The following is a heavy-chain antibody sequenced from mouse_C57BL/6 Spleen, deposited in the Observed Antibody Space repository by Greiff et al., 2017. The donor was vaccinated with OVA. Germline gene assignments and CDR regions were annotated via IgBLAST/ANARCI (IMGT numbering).Heavy chain of an antibody. CDR1: GFTFSDYG. J-gene: IGHJ2*01. CDR3: ARGFYYGSSYKNYFDY. Sequence: EVQVVESGGGLVKPGGSLKLSCAASGFTFSDYGMHWVRQAPEKGLEWVAYISSGSSTIYYADTVKGRFTISRDNAKNTLFLQMTSLRSEDTAMYYCARGFYYGSSYKNYFDYWGQGTTLTVSS. V-gene: IGHV5-17*01. D-gene: IGHD1-1*01. CDR2: ISSGSSTI.